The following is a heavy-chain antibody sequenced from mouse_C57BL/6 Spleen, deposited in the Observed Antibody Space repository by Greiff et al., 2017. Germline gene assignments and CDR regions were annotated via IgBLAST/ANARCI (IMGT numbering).Heavy chain of an antibody. J-gene: IGHJ2*01. Sequence: EVQLMESGGGLVKPGGSLKLSCAASGFTFSDYGMHWVRQAPEKGLEWVAYISSGSSTIYYADTVKGRFTISRDNAKNTLFLQMTSLRSEDTAMYYCAMRSDYYGSSYGIDYWGQGTTLTVSS. V-gene: IGHV5-17*01. CDR2: ISSGSSTI. CDR3: AMRSDYYGSSYGIDY. D-gene: IGHD1-1*01. CDR1: GFTFSDYG.